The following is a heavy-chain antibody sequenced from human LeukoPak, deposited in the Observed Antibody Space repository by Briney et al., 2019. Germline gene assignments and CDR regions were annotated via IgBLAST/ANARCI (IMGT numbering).Heavy chain of an antibody. D-gene: IGHD1-26*01. J-gene: IGHJ4*02. CDR3: ATGYAATQFDY. CDR1: GYTLTELS. CDR2: SDPEDGET. V-gene: IGHV1-24*01. Sequence: ASVKVSCKVSGYTLTELSMHWVRQAPGKGLEWMGGSDPEDGETIYAQKFQGRVTRTEDTSTDTAYMELSSLRSEDTAVYYCATGYAATQFDYWGQGTLVTVSS.